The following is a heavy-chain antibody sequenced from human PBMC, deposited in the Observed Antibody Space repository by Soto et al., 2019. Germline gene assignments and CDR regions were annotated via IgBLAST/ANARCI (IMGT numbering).Heavy chain of an antibody. J-gene: IGHJ4*02. D-gene: IGHD1-26*01. CDR1: GFTFSDYY. Sequence: GGSLRLSCAASGFTFSDYYMHWVRQAPGKGLVWVSRIDPDGSDTTYADSVKGRFTISRDNAKNIVYLQMSSLRAEDTALYYCATMAGTYPYWGQGTLVTVSS. CDR2: IDPDGSDT. CDR3: ATMAGTYPY. V-gene: IGHV3-74*01.